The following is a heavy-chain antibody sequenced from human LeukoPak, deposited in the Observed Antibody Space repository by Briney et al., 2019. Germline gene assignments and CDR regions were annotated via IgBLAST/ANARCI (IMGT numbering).Heavy chain of an antibody. D-gene: IGHD1-7*01. Sequence: PSETLSLTCTVSGGSISRGDYYWSWIRQPPGKGLEWIGYIYYSGSTNYNPSLKSRVTISVDMSKNQFSLRLSSVTTADTAVYYCARVPGGGTAANWGQGTMVTVSS. CDR3: ARVPGGGTAAN. CDR1: GGSISRGDYY. V-gene: IGHV4-61*08. CDR2: IYYSGST. J-gene: IGHJ3*01.